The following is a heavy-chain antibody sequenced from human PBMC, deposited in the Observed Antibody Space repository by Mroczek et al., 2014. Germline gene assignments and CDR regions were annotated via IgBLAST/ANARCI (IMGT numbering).Heavy chain of an antibody. CDR3: ARAGNVDTAMVNFDY. CDR1: GGSFSGYY. V-gene: IGHV4-34*01. J-gene: IGHJ4*02. D-gene: IGHD5-18*01. CDR2: INHSGST. Sequence: QVQLQESGAGLLKPSETLSLTCAVYGGSFSGYYWSWIRQPPGKGLEWIGEINHSGSTNYNPSLKSRVTISVDTSKNQFSLKLSSVTAADTAVYYCARAGNVDTAMVNFDYWGQGTLVTVSS.